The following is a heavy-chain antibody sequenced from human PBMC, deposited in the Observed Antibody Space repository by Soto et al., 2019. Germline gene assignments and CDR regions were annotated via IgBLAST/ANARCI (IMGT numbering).Heavy chain of an antibody. CDR1: GYTFTSYY. CDR2: INPSGTTT. J-gene: IGHJ6*02. D-gene: IGHD2-2*01. Sequence: QVQLVQSGAEVKKPGASVKVSCKASGYTFTSYYMHWVRQAPGQGLEWMGIINPSGTTTDYAQKFQGGVTMTRDTSTSPYYMELSSLRSEDTAVYYCARPQFASHYYYGMDVWGQGTTVTVSS. CDR3: ARPQFASHYYYGMDV. V-gene: IGHV1-46*01.